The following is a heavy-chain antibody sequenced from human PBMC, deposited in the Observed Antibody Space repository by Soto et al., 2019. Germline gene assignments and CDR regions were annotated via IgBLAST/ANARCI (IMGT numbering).Heavy chain of an antibody. CDR2: IYYSGST. CDR1: GGSISSYY. Sequence: SETLSLTCTVSGGSISSYYWSWIRQPPGKGLEWIGYIYYSGSTNYNPSLKSRVTISVDTSKNQFSLKLSSVTAADTAVYYCARSTPGVRGVNFDYWGQGTLVTVSS. CDR3: ARSTPGVRGVNFDY. D-gene: IGHD3-10*01. J-gene: IGHJ4*02. V-gene: IGHV4-59*01.